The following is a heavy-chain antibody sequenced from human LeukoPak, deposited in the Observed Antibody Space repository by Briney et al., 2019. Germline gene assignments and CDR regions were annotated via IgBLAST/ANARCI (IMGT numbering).Heavy chain of an antibody. V-gene: IGHV3-20*04. CDR3: ARGMDIVATRGDYYYGMDV. CDR2: INWIGGST. CDR1: GFTFDDFG. D-gene: IGHD5-12*01. J-gene: IGHJ6*02. Sequence: GGSLRLSCAASGFTFDDFGMTWVRQVPGKGLEWVSGINWIGGSTGYADSMKGRFTISRDSAKSSLYLQMNSLRAEDTALYYCARGMDIVATRGDYYYGMDVWGQGTAVTASS.